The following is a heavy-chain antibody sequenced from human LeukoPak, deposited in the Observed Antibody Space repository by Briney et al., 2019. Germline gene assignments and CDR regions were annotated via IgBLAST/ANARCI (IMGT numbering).Heavy chain of an antibody. CDR2: INSDGSST. CDR3: VRGTLEREDYYGMDV. V-gene: IGHV3-74*01. Sequence: GGSLRLSCAASGFTFSSYWMHWVRRAPGKGLVWVSRINSDGSSTSYADSVKGRFTISRDNAKNTLFLQMNSLRAEDTAVYYCVRGTLEREDYYGMDVWGQGTTVTVSS. CDR1: GFTFSSYW. D-gene: IGHD1-1*01. J-gene: IGHJ6*02.